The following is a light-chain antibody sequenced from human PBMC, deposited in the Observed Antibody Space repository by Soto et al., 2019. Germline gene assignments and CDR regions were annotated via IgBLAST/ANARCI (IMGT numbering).Light chain of an antibody. CDR2: KAS. J-gene: IGKJ1*01. CDR1: QSISTW. Sequence: DIQMTQSPSTLSASVGDRVTITCRASQSISTWLAWYQQKPGKAPEVLIYKASTLKSGVPSRFSGSGSGTEFTLTISSLQPDDFATYYCQHYNSYSEAFGQGTKVELK. V-gene: IGKV1-5*03. CDR3: QHYNSYSEA.